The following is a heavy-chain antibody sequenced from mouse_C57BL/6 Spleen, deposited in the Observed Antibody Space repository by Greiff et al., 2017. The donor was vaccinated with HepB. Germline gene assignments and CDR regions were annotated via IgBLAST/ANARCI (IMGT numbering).Heavy chain of an antibody. CDR3: AREITTVVANYFDY. D-gene: IGHD1-1*01. Sequence: EVKLVESGGGLVKPGGSLKLSCAASGFTFSSSAMSWVRQTPEKRLEWVATISDGGSYTYYPDNLKGRFTISRDNAKNNLYLQMSHLTSEDTAMYYCAREITTVVANYFDYWGQGTTLTVSS. J-gene: IGHJ2*01. CDR2: ISDGGSYT. CDR1: GFTFSSSA. V-gene: IGHV5-4*01.